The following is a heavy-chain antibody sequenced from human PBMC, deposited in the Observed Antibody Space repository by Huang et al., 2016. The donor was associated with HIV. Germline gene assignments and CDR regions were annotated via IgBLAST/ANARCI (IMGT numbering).Heavy chain of an antibody. CDR3: ARGRYSLMGRGVMAFGLDV. V-gene: IGHV1-8*01. D-gene: IGHD3-10*01. CDR2: MNPNTGNT. Sequence: QVQLVQSGAELKEPGASVKVSCKTSEYTFTSYDINWVRQATGQGLEWMGWMNPNTGNTGYAQKFQGRVNMTRNTSISTASMELSSLRSEDTAVYYCARGRYSLMGRGVMAFGLDVWGQGTTVTVSS. J-gene: IGHJ6*02. CDR1: EYTFTSYD.